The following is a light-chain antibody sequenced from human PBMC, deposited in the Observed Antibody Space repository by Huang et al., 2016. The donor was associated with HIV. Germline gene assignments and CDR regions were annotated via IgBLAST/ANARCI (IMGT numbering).Light chain of an antibody. V-gene: IGKV2-28*01. CDR1: QSLLHSNTYNY. Sequence: DIVMTQSPLSLTVTPGEPASISCRSSQSLLHSNTYNYLDWYLQKPGQSPQVLNYLGSNRASGVPDRFSGSGSGTDFTLKISRVEAEDVGIYYCMQSLETPWTFGQGTKVEIK. CDR2: LGS. CDR3: MQSLETPWT. J-gene: IGKJ1*01.